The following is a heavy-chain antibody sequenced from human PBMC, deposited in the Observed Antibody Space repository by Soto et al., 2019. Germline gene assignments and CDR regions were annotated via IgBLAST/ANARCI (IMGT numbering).Heavy chain of an antibody. J-gene: IGHJ4*02. CDR3: ARDLGGSYYAPVDY. Sequence: QVQLVQSGAEVKKPGASVKVSCKASGYTFTSYGISWVRQAPGQGLEWMGWISAYNGNTKYAQKFQGRVTMTTDTSTSTAYRELRSLRSDVTAVYYCARDLGGSYYAPVDYWGQGALVTVSS. CDR2: ISAYNGNT. CDR1: GYTFTSYG. V-gene: IGHV1-18*01. D-gene: IGHD1-26*01.